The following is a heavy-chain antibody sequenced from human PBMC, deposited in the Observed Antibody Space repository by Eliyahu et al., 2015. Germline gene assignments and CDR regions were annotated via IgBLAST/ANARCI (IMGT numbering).Heavy chain of an antibody. Sequence: QVQLQESGPGLVKPSGTLSLTCAVSGGSISSSNWWSWVRQPPGKGLEWIGEIYHSGSTNYNPSLKSRVTISVDKSKNQFSLKLSSVTAADTAVYYCAAVRGVIIAGRQGNYWGQGTLVTVSS. CDR3: AAVRGVIIAGRQGNY. J-gene: IGHJ4*02. CDR2: IYHSGST. CDR1: GGSISSSNW. D-gene: IGHD3-10*01. V-gene: IGHV4-4*02.